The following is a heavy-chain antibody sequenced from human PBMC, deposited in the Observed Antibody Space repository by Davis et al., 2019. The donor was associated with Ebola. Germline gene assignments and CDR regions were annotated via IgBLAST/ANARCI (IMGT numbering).Heavy chain of an antibody. V-gene: IGHV4-34*01. Sequence: MPGGSLSLSSAFYGASFSGYYWTWIRQPPGRGLEWIGEINHSGSTNYNPSLKSRVTISVDTSKNQISLKLNSVTAADTAVYYCARDSSGWYPYYFDYWGQGTLVTVSS. J-gene: IGHJ4*02. CDR2: INHSGST. CDR3: ARDSSGWYPYYFDY. D-gene: IGHD6-19*01. CDR1: GASFSGYY.